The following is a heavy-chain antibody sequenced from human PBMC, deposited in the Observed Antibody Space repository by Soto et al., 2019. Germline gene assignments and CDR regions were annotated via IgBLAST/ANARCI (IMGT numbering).Heavy chain of an antibody. D-gene: IGHD3-22*01. J-gene: IGHJ5*02. CDR1: GGSISSGGYY. Sequence: LKLHESGPGLVKPSQTLSLTCTVSGGSISSGGYYWSWIRQHPGKGLEWIGYIYYSGSNYYNPSLKSRVTISVDTSKNQFSLKLSSVTAADTAVYYCARTSYDSSGTAADPWGQGNLVTVSS. V-gene: IGHV4-31*03. CDR2: IYYSGSN. CDR3: ARTSYDSSGTAADP.